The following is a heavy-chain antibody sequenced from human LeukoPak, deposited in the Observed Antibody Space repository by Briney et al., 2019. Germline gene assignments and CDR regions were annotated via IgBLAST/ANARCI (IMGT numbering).Heavy chain of an antibody. CDR1: GGSFSGYY. CDR3: ARGGYYGSGNDFRCDP. D-gene: IGHD3-10*01. CDR2: INHSGST. J-gene: IGHJ5*02. Sequence: PSETLSLTCAVYGGSFSGYYWSWIRQPPGKGLEWIGEINHSGSTNYKPSLKSRVTISVDTSKNQFSLKLSSVTAADTAVYYCARGGYYGSGNDFRCDPWGNGTLVTVSS. V-gene: IGHV4-34*01.